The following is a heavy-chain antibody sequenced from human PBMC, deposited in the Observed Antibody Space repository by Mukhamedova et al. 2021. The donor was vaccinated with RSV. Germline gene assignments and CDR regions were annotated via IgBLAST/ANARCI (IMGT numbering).Heavy chain of an antibody. CDR2: DDK. V-gene: IGHV2-5*01. J-gene: IGHJ5*02. Sequence: DDKRYSPSLKSRLTITKDTSKNQVVLTMTNMDPVDTATYYCAHSPNFFRYSPVGWFDPWGQGTLVTVSS. D-gene: IGHD2-15*01. CDR3: AHSPNFFRYSPVGWFDP.